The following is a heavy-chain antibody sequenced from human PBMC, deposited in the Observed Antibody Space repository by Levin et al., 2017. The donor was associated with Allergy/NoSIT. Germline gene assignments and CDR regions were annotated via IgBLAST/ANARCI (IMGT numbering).Heavy chain of an antibody. CDR1: GFTFSSYG. CDR3: AKDGAVVGATTETYYYYYGMDV. Sequence: GGSLRLSCAASGFTFSSYGMHWVRQAPGKGLEWVAVISYDGSNKYYADSVKGRFTISRDNSKNTLYLQMNSLRAEDTAVYYCAKDGAVVGATTETYYYYYGMDVWGQGTTVTVSS. V-gene: IGHV3-30*18. D-gene: IGHD1-26*01. CDR2: ISYDGSNK. J-gene: IGHJ6*02.